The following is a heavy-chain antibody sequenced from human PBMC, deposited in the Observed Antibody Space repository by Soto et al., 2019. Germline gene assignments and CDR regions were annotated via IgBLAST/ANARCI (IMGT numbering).Heavy chain of an antibody. CDR3: AREVTMDTAMVQLYYFDY. CDR2: IYYSGST. Sequence: PSETLSLTCTVSGGSISSGDYYWSWIRQPPGKGLEWIGYIYYSGSTYYNPSLKSRVTISVDTSKNQFSLKLSSVTAADTAVYYCAREVTMDTAMVQLYYFDYWGQGTLVTVSS. D-gene: IGHD5-18*01. J-gene: IGHJ4*02. V-gene: IGHV4-30-4*01. CDR1: GGSISSGDYY.